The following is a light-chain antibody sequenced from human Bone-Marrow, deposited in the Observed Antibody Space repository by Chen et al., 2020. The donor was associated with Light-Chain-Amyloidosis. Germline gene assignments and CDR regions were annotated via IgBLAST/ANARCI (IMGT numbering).Light chain of an antibody. Sequence: EIVLTQSPGTLSLSPGEGANLSCRASQTISSNYLTWYQQKFGQAPRLLIYGSSSRATGIPDRITGSGSGTDCTLTINRLGPEDVAMDDCQQYGTSPLTFGGWTKVEIK. V-gene: IGKV3-20*01. CDR1: QTISSNY. J-gene: IGKJ4*01. CDR3: QQYGTSPLT. CDR2: GSS.